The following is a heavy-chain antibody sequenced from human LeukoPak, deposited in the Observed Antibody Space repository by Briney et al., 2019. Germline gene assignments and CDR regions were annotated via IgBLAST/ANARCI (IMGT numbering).Heavy chain of an antibody. Sequence: SETLSLTCAVSGGSFSGYYWSWIRQPPGKGLEWIGEINHSGSTNYNPSLKSRVTISVDTSKNQFSLKLSSVTAADTAVYYCASGYYYDSSGYSYFQHWGQGTLVTVSS. D-gene: IGHD3-22*01. CDR2: INHSGST. CDR1: GGSFSGYY. V-gene: IGHV4-34*01. CDR3: ASGYYYDSSGYSYFQH. J-gene: IGHJ1*01.